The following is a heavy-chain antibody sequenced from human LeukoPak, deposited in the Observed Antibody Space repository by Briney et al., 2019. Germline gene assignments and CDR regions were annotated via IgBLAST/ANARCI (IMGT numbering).Heavy chain of an antibody. CDR1: GDSIITGGHY. Sequence: PSETLSLTCTVSGDSIITGGHYWSWSREHPGRGLEWIGYIDHSGSANYNPSLGSRITISGDTSKNQFALKVTSVTAADTAVYFCARGVSYTVFGVAADAFDIWGQGTVVSVSS. CDR3: ARGVSYTVFGVAADAFDI. J-gene: IGHJ3*02. D-gene: IGHD3-3*01. CDR2: IDHSGSA. V-gene: IGHV4-31*03.